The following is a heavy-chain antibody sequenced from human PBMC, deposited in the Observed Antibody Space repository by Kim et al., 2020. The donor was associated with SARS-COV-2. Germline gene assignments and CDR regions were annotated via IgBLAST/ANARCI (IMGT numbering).Heavy chain of an antibody. V-gene: IGHV3-21*01. D-gene: IGHD6-13*01. CDR3: ARGGVLYSSSWY. CDR1: GFTFSSYS. J-gene: IGHJ4*02. Sequence: GGSLRLSCAASGFTFSSYSMNWVRQAPGKGLEWVSSISSSSSYIYYADSVKGRFTISRDNAKNSLDLQMNSLRAEDTALYYCARGGVLYSSSWYWGQGTLVTDSS. CDR2: ISSSSSYI.